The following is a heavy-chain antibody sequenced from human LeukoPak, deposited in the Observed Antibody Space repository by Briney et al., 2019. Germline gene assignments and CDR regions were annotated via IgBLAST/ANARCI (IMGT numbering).Heavy chain of an antibody. CDR1: GFTFSSCW. V-gene: IGHV3-7*03. J-gene: IGHJ3*02. D-gene: IGHD2-8*01. Sequence: GGSLRLSCAASGFTFSSCWMSWVRQAPGKGLEGVANIKKDGSEKYYVDSVKGRFTISRDNAKKSLYLQMNSLKTEDTAVYYCATERLGKWAFDIWGQGTMVTVSS. CDR2: IKKDGSEK. CDR3: ATERLGKWAFDI.